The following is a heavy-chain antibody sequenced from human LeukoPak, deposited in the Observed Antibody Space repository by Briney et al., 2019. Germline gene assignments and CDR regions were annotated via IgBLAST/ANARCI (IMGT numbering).Heavy chain of an antibody. V-gene: IGHV3-23*01. CDR2: ISGSGGST. J-gene: IGHJ4*02. D-gene: IGHD1-7*01. CDR1: GFTFSTFA. CDR3: VKDAGNYGYYFDF. Sequence: GGSLRLSCVASGFTFSTFAMTWVRQAPGKGLEWVSAISGSGGSTYYADSVKGRFTISRDTPKNTLYLQMTSLRAEDTALYYCVKDAGNYGYYFDFWGQGTLVTVFS.